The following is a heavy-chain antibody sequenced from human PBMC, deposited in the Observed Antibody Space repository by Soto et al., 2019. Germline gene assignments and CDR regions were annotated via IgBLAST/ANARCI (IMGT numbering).Heavy chain of an antibody. J-gene: IGHJ6*02. D-gene: IGHD2-8*01. CDR2: ISGYNGDT. Sequence: QGHLVQSGAEVKKPGASVKVSYKASGYTFTRYGISWVRQAPGQGLEWMGWISGYNGDTNYAQNLQDRVTMTIDTSTNTAYMELRSLTSDDTAVYYCAKNGQPPYYYYGLDVWGQGTTVTVCS. CDR3: AKNGQPPYYYYGLDV. V-gene: IGHV1-18*01. CDR1: GYTFTRYG.